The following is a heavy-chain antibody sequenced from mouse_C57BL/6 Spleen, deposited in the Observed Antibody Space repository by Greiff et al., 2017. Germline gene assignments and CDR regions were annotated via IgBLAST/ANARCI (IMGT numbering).Heavy chain of an antibody. CDR3: ARHHYGNLYAMDY. V-gene: IGHV5-9*01. CDR2: ISGGGGNT. Sequence: DVMLVESGGGLVKPGGSLKLSCAASGFTFSSYTMSWVRQTPEKRLEWVATISGGGGNTSYPDSVKGRFTISRDNAKNTLYLQMSSLRSEDTALYYCARHHYGNLYAMDYWGQGTSVTVSS. J-gene: IGHJ4*01. CDR1: GFTFSSYT. D-gene: IGHD2-1*01.